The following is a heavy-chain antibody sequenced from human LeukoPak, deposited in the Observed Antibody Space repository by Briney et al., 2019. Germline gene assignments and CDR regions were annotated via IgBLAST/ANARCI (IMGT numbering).Heavy chain of an antibody. CDR1: GFTFSSYG. CDR3: ARARNDYDTSSFSALDY. CDR2: IWYDGSNI. D-gene: IGHD3-22*01. J-gene: IGHJ4*02. Sequence: PGRSLRLSCAASGFTFSSYGVHWVRQAPGKGLEWLAVIWYDGSNIYYADPVKGRFAISRDNSKNTLYLQINSLRAEDTAVYYCARARNDYDTSSFSALDYWGQGTLVTVSS. V-gene: IGHV3-33*01.